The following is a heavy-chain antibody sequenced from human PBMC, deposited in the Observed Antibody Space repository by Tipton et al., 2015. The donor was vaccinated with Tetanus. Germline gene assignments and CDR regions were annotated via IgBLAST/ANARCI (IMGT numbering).Heavy chain of an antibody. V-gene: IGHV3-9*01. CDR1: GLALNNYA. CDR2: FSLDSDRI. D-gene: IGHD1-1*01. J-gene: IGHJ4*02. CDR3: AKENDPGGLGY. Sequence: SLRLSCAASGLALNNYAMHWFRQPPGKGLECVSGFSLDSDRIGYADSVKGRFTISRDNAKNSLELQMNSLRPEDPAVFYCAKENDPGGLGYWGQGTLVTVSS.